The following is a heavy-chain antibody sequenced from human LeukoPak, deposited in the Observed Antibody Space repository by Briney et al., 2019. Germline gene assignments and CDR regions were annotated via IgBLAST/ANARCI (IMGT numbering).Heavy chain of an antibody. D-gene: IGHD3-16*01. CDR3: AGRRVLDAYY. Sequence: GGSLRLSCAASGFTVSNNYMSWVRQAPGKGLEWVSVIYSGDNTYYVESVKGRFTISRDNSKNTLFLQMNRLRAEDTAVYYCAGRRVLDAYYWGQGTLVTVSP. CDR1: GFTVSNNY. CDR2: IYSGDNT. J-gene: IGHJ4*02. V-gene: IGHV3-66*02.